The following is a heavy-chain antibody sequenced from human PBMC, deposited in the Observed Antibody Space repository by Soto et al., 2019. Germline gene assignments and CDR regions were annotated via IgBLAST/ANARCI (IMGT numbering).Heavy chain of an antibody. CDR1: GYVFTSYG. CDR2: ISIYYASS. V-gene: IGHV1-18*04. Sequence: QVQLVQSGAELKKPGASVRVSCKASGYVFTSYGISWVRQAPGQGLEWMGWISIYYASSHSAQKFQGRVTMTTDTSTTTADIDLRTLTSDDTAVYYCARTWTPTGIDVWGQGTKVTVSS. J-gene: IGHJ6*02. D-gene: IGHD1-1*01. CDR3: ARTWTPTGIDV.